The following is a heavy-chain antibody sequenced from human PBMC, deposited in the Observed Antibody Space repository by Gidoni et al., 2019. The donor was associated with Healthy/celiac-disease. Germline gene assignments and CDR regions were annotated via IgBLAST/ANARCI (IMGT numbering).Heavy chain of an antibody. D-gene: IGHD2-15*01. V-gene: IGHV3-9*01. J-gene: IGHJ3*02. CDR3: ARGYCSGGSCYSGAFDI. Sequence: EVQLVESGGGLVQPGRSLRLSCAASGFTFDDYAMHWVRQAPGKGLEWVSGISWNSGSIGYADSVKGRFTISRDNAKNSLYLQMNSLRAEDTALYYCARGYCSGGSCYSGAFDIWGQGTMVTVSS. CDR2: ISWNSGSI. CDR1: GFTFDDYA.